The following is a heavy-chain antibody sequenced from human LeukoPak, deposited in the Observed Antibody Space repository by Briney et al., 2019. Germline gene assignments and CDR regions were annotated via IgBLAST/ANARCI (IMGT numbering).Heavy chain of an antibody. Sequence: ASVKVSCKASGYTFTGYYMHWVRQAPGQGPEWMGWINPNSGGTNYAQKFQGWVTMTRDTSISTAYMELSRLRSDDTAVYYCARDRVRGSGWYSELEPRDAFDIWGQGTMVTVSS. D-gene: IGHD6-19*01. CDR1: GYTFTGYY. J-gene: IGHJ3*02. CDR3: ARDRVRGSGWYSELEPRDAFDI. V-gene: IGHV1-2*04. CDR2: INPNSGGT.